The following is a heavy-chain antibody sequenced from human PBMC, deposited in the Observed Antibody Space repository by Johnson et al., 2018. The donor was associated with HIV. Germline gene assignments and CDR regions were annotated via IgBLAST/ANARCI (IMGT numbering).Heavy chain of an antibody. J-gene: IGHJ3*01. Sequence: QVKLVESGGGVVQPGKALRLSCAASGFILSGFGLHWVRQAPGKGLEWVASISYDGGNKYYADSVRGRITISRDNSKNTLFLQMNSLRAEDTAVYYCARERFSDMLTGYHAFDVWGQVTMVTVSS. CDR3: ARERFSDMLTGYHAFDV. CDR2: ISYDGGNK. CDR1: GFILSGFG. D-gene: IGHD3-9*01. V-gene: IGHV3-30*03.